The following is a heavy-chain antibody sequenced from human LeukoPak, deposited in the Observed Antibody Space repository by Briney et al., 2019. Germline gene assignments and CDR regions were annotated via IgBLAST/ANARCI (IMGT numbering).Heavy chain of an antibody. CDR1: GFTFSSYG. V-gene: IGHV3-23*01. D-gene: IGHD3-10*01. CDR2: ISGSGGST. CDR3: AENLLWFGELYGY. J-gene: IGHJ4*02. Sequence: GGSLRLSCAASGFTFSSYGMSWVRQAPGKGLEWVSAISGSGGSTYYADSVKGRFTISRDNSKNTLYLQMNSLRAEDTAVYYCAENLLWFGELYGYWGQGTLVTVSS.